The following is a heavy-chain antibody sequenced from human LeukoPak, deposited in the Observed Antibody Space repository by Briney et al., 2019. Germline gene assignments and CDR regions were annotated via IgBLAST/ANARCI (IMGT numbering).Heavy chain of an antibody. J-gene: IGHJ4*02. CDR3: ARSRGNSGSYPLDY. D-gene: IGHD1-26*01. CDR1: GFTFSSYW. CDR2: IRQDGNEQ. Sequence: GGSLRLSCAASGFTFSSYWMTWVRQAPGKGLEWVANIRQDGNEQYYMDSVKGRFTISRDNAKNSLFLQMNSLRVEDTAVYYCARSRGNSGSYPLDYWGQGTLVTVSS. V-gene: IGHV3-7*01.